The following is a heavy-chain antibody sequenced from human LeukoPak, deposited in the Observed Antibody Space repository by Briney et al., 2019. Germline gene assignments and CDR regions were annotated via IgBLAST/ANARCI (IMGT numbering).Heavy chain of an antibody. CDR1: GYSFTSYW. V-gene: IGHV5-51*01. D-gene: IGHD3-22*01. J-gene: IGHJ4*02. Sequence: GESLKISCKGSGYSFTSYWIGWVRQMPGKGLEWMGIIYPGDSDTRYSPSFQGQVTISADKSISTAYLQWSSLKASDTAIYYCARYYSDSSGYTSFDYWGQGTLVTVSS. CDR2: IYPGDSDT. CDR3: ARYYSDSSGYTSFDY.